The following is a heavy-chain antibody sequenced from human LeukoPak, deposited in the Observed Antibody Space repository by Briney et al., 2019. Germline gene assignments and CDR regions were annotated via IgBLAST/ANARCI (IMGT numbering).Heavy chain of an antibody. J-gene: IGHJ4*02. Sequence: GGSLRLSCAASGFPFSSYWMTWVRQAPGKGLEWVSYISGGSSTIYYTDSVKGRFTISRDNAKNSLSLQMNSLRAEDTAVYYCARNKPYDKWGQGTLVTVSS. CDR2: ISGGSSTI. CDR3: ARNKPYDK. CDR1: GFPFSSYW. V-gene: IGHV3-48*01. D-gene: IGHD3-9*01.